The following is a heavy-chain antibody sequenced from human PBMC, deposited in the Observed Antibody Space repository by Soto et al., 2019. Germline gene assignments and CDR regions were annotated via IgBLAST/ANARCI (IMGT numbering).Heavy chain of an antibody. V-gene: IGHV1-69*12. CDR3: ARDRIGFLGGFDYYYGMDV. D-gene: IGHD3-3*01. CDR2: IMPIMGTT. J-gene: IGHJ6*02. CDR1: GGTFSSYA. Sequence: QLMQSGAEVRKPGSSVRVSCKASGGTFSSYAIGWVRQAPGQGLEWMGGIMPIMGTTNYAQKCQGRVTIAADDSANTVDLGVSSLRSADTAVYYCARDRIGFLGGFDYYYGMDVWGQGTTVTVSS.